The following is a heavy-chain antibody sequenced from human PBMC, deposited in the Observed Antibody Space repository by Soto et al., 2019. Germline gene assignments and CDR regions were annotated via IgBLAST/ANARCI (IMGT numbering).Heavy chain of an antibody. V-gene: IGHV3-21*01. D-gene: IGHD2-2*01. J-gene: IGHJ3*02. CDR1: GFTFSSYS. CDR2: ISSSSSYI. CDR3: ASNGIVVVPAASGAFDI. Sequence: GGSLRLSCAASGFTFSSYSMNWVRQAPGKGLEWVSSISSSSSYIYYADSVKGRFTISRDNAKNSLYLQMNSLRAEDTAVYYCASNGIVVVPAASGAFDIWGQGTMVTVPS.